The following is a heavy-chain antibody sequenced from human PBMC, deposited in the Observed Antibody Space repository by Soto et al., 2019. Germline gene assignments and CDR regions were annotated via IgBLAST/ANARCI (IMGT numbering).Heavy chain of an antibody. CDR2: ISGSGERT. Sequence: GGYLRLSCAASGFTFSSYAMSWVRQAPGKGLEWVSIISGSGERTYYADSVKGRFTISRDNSKNTLYLQMNSLRAEDTAVYYCAKGRSYYYYYGVDVWGQGTTVTVSS. CDR1: GFTFSSYA. CDR3: AKGRSYYYYYGVDV. J-gene: IGHJ6*02. V-gene: IGHV3-23*01.